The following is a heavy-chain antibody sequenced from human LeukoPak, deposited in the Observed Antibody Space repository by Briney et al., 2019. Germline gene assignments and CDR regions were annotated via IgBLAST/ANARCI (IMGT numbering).Heavy chain of an antibody. CDR1: GGSISSSSYY. J-gene: IGHJ4*02. V-gene: IGHV4-39*07. CDR3: ARVPGTAFLDY. Sequence: SETLSLTCTVSGGSISSSSYYWGWIRQPPGKGLEWIGSIYYSGSTYYNPSLKSRVTISVDTSKNQFSLKLSSVTAADTAVYYCARVPGTAFLDYWGQGTLVTFSS. CDR2: IYYSGST. D-gene: IGHD1-14*01.